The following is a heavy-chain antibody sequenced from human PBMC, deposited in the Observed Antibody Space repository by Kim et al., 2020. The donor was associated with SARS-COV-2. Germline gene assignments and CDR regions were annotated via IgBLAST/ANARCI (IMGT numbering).Heavy chain of an antibody. CDR2: INPNSGGT. Sequence: ASVKVSCKASGYTFTGYYMHWVRQAPGQGLEWMGWINPNSGGTNYAQKFQGWVTMTRDTSISTAYMELSRLRSDDTAVYYCARAAGDTAMVTRRWYYYDSGGYQSDAFDIWGRGTMVTVSS. CDR1: GYTFTGYY. CDR3: ARAAGDTAMVTRRWYYYDSGGYQSDAFDI. V-gene: IGHV1-2*04. D-gene: IGHD3-22*01. J-gene: IGHJ3*02.